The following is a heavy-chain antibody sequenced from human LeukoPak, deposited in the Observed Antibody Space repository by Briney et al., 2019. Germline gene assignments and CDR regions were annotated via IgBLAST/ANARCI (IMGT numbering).Heavy chain of an antibody. CDR2: ISGSGGST. Sequence: GGTLRLSCAASGFTFSSYGMSWVRQAPGKGLEWVSAISGSGGSTYYADSVKGRFTISRDNSKNTLYLQMNSLRAEDTAVYYCARDLAESGYWGQGTLVTVSS. J-gene: IGHJ4*02. V-gene: IGHV3-23*01. CDR3: ARDLAESGY. D-gene: IGHD6-19*01. CDR1: GFTFSSYG.